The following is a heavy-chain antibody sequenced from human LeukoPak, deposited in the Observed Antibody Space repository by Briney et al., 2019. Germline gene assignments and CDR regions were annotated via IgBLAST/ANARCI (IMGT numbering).Heavy chain of an antibody. D-gene: IGHD2-8*01. V-gene: IGHV3-33*01. CDR3: ARDRHCVNGVCHSPPGMDV. CDR1: GFILNDCG. J-gene: IGHJ6*02. CDR2: IWFDKNQ. Sequence: GGSLRLSCAASGFILNDCGMHWVRQAPGKGLEWVADIWFDKNQHFADSVKGRFAISRDNSKNTVYLQINSLRAEDTAVYYCARDRHCVNGVCHSPPGMDVWGQGTTVTVSS.